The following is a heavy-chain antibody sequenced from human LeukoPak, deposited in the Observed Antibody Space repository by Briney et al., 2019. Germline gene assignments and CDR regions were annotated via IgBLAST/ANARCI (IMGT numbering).Heavy chain of an antibody. Sequence: GGSLRLSCAVSGITLSNYGRSWVRQAPGKGLEWVAGISDSGGSTKYADSVKGRFTISRDNSKNTLYLQMNSLRAEDTAVYYCARDRYYGSGSYYTVGGWHYYYYGMDVWGQGTTVTVSS. D-gene: IGHD3-10*01. CDR2: ISDSGGST. V-gene: IGHV3-23*01. J-gene: IGHJ6*02. CDR1: GITLSNYG. CDR3: ARDRYYGSGSYYTVGGWHYYYYGMDV.